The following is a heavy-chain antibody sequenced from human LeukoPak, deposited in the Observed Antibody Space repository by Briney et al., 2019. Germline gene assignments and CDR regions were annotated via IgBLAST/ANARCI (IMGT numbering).Heavy chain of an antibody. V-gene: IGHV3-23*01. CDR1: GFNFRSYA. Sequence: PGGSLRVSCAASGFNFRSYAMSWVRQAPGKGLEWVSTVTGGAVATYYADSVRGRHTISRDNSKNTLYLQMNSLGAEDTAVYYCARDSPLKGYNSGWATNSFDFWGQGTLVTVSS. CDR2: VTGGAVAT. CDR3: ARDSPLKGYNSGWATNSFDF. D-gene: IGHD6-19*01. J-gene: IGHJ4*02.